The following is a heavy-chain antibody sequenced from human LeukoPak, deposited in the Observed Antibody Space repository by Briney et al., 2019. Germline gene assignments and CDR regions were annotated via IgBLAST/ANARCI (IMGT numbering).Heavy chain of an antibody. CDR1: GVTFSSSV. V-gene: IGHV3-30*03. J-gene: IGHJ3*02. D-gene: IGHD3-22*01. CDR2: ISSDGNSE. CDR3: AREGHSSGHCGAFDI. Sequence: GGSLRLSCAASGVTFSSSVMHWVRQAPGKRLEWMAGISSDGNSEHFVDSVKGRLTISRDNSNNTLYLQMNSLGLEDTAVYYCAREGHSSGHCGAFDIWGQGTMITVSS.